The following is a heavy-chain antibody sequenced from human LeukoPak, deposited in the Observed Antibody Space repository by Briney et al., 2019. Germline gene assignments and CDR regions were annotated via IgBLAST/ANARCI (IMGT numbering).Heavy chain of an antibody. CDR2: IYSGGST. D-gene: IGHD3-16*01. CDR1: GFTVSSNY. J-gene: IGHJ3*02. Sequence: GGSLRLSCAASGFTVSSNYMSWFRQAPGKGLEWVSVIYSGGSTYYADSVKGRFTISRDNSKNTLYLQMNSLRAEDTAVYYCARAGGHTRLGAFDIWGQGTMVTVSS. CDR3: ARAGGHTRLGAFDI. V-gene: IGHV3-53*01.